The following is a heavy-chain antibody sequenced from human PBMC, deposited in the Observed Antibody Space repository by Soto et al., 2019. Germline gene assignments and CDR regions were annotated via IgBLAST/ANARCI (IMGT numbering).Heavy chain of an antibody. CDR3: ATIGIPATGLSFFDY. CDR1: GGSISSGNYY. J-gene: IGHJ4*02. Sequence: QVQLQESGPGLVKPSQTLSLTCTVSGGSISSGNYYWSWIRQPPGKGLEWIGFISYSGSAYYNPSLKGRVTVSVDTSKNPFVLYLSFVTAADTVVYYCATIGIPATGLSFFDYWGQGTLVTVSS. CDR2: ISYSGSA. D-gene: IGHD2-21*01. V-gene: IGHV4-30-4*01.